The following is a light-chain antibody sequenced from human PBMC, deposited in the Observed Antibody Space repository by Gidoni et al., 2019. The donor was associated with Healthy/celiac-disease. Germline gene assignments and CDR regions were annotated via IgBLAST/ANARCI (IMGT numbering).Light chain of an antibody. Sequence: QSVLTQPPSASGPPGQGVTISCSGSSPNIGSNTVNWYQQRPGTAPKLLIYSNTQRPSGVPDRFSGSKSGTSASLAISGLQSEDEADYYCAAWDDSLNGWVFGGGTKLTVL. CDR2: SNT. CDR3: AAWDDSLNGWV. V-gene: IGLV1-44*01. J-gene: IGLJ3*02. CDR1: SPNIGSNT.